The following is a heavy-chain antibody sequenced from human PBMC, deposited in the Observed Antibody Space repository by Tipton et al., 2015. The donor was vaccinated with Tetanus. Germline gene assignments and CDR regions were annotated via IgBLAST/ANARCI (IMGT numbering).Heavy chain of an antibody. CDR3: ARRRSAILSGSYHWYFDI. D-gene: IGHD3-9*01. Sequence: QPVQSGAEVKKPGESLKISCRGSGYNFTHYSIGWVRQMPGKGLEWVGIIDPRDSETFQGHVTISADKSISTAHLRWSSLEASDTAIYYCARRRSAILSGSYHWYFDIWGHGTLVIVSS. J-gene: IGHJ2*01. CDR2: IDPRDSET. CDR1: GYNFTHYS. V-gene: IGHV5-51*01.